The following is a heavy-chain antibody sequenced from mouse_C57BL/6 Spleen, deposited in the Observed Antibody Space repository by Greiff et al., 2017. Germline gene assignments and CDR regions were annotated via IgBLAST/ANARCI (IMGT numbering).Heavy chain of an antibody. CDR2: INPNNGGT. J-gene: IGHJ2*01. Sequence: EVQLQQSGPELVKPGASVKISCKASGYTFTDYYMNWVKQSHGKSLEWIGDINPNNGGTSYNQKFKGKATLTVDKSSSTAYMELRSLTSEDSAVYYCARGDYDYFYFDYWGQGTTLTVSS. CDR3: ARGDYDYFYFDY. D-gene: IGHD2-4*01. CDR1: GYTFTDYY. V-gene: IGHV1-26*01.